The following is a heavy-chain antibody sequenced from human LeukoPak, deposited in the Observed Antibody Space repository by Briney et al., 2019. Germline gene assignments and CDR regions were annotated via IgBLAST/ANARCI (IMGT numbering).Heavy chain of an antibody. CDR3: ARQSTRGVLRFLV. CDR1: GYSFAAYG. V-gene: IGHV5-51*01. D-gene: IGHD3-3*01. J-gene: IGHJ6*02. Sequence: PGESLTISCRGSGYSFAAYGMGVVSQMPGKSMKWMGIVYPGDSDTKYSPSFQGQVTISADKSISTAYLQWSSLQASDTATYYCARQSTRGVLRFLVWGQGTTVIVSS. CDR2: VYPGDSDT.